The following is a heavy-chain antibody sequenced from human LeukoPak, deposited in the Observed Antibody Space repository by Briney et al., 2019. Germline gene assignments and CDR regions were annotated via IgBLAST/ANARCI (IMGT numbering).Heavy chain of an antibody. D-gene: IGHD6-13*01. CDR2: IYSGGDT. CDR1: GFTVSSNY. J-gene: IGHJ4*02. Sequence: TGGSLRLSCAASGFTVSSNYMGWVRQAPGKGLEWVSVIYSGGDTYYADSVKGRFTISRDNSKNTLYLQMNSLRAEDTAVYYCAREVLSRYIAAAGTYFDYWGQGTLVTVSS. V-gene: IGHV3-66*01. CDR3: AREVLSRYIAAAGTYFDY.